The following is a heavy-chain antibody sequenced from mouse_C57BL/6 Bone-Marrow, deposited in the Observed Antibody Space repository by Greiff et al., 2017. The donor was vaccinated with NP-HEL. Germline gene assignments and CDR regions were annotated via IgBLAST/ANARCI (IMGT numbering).Heavy chain of an antibody. J-gene: IGHJ3*01. CDR2: INPSSGYT. D-gene: IGHD1-1*01. Sequence: QVQLKESGAELAKPGASVKLSCKASGYTFTSYWMHWVKQRPGQGLEWIGYINPSSGYTKYNQKFKDKATLTADKSSSTAYMQLSSLTYEDSAVYYCASPMYYYGSTFAYWGQGTLVTVSA. CDR3: ASPMYYYGSTFAY. CDR1: GYTFTSYW. V-gene: IGHV1-7*01.